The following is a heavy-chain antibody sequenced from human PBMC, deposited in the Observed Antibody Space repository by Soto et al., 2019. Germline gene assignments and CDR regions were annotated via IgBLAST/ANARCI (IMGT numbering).Heavy chain of an antibody. D-gene: IGHD6-13*01. CDR3: AKAGIAGEFFDY. V-gene: IGHV3-30*18. Sequence: PGGSLRLSCAASGFTFSNAWMSWVRQAPGKGLEWVAVISYDGSNKYYADSVKGRFTTSRDNSKNTLYLQMNSLRAEDTAVYYCAKAGIAGEFFDYWGQGTLVTVSS. J-gene: IGHJ4*02. CDR2: ISYDGSNK. CDR1: GFTFSNAW.